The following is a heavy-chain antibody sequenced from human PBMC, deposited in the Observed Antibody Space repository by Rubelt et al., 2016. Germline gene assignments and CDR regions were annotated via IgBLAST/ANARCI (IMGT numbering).Heavy chain of an antibody. J-gene: IGHJ4*02. Sequence: VQLVESGGGLVQPGRSLRLSCTTSGFTFGDYAMSWFRQPPGKGLEWIGSIYYSGSTYYNPSLKSRVTISVDTSKNQFSLKLSSVTAADTAVYYCARRRYDTIDYWGQGTLVTVSS. D-gene: IGHD3-22*01. CDR1: GFTFGDYA. CDR2: IYYSGST. V-gene: IGHV4-39*01. CDR3: ARRRYDTIDY.